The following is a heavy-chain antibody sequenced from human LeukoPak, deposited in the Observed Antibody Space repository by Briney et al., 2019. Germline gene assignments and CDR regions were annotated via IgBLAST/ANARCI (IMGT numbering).Heavy chain of an antibody. J-gene: IGHJ4*02. CDR1: GFTVSSNY. V-gene: IGHV3-23*01. D-gene: IGHD2-21*02. CDR3: AKGAVTATRKFDY. CDR2: ISGTGAVT. Sequence: GGSLRLSCAASGFTVSSNYMSWVRQAPGKGLEWVSIISGTGAVTFYADSLKGRFTISRDNSKNTLYLQMNSLRDEDTAVYYCAKGAVTATRKFDYWGQGTLVTVSS.